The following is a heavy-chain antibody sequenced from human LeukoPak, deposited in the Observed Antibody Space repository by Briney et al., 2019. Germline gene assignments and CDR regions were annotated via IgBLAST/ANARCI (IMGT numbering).Heavy chain of an antibody. CDR2: IKEDGSEK. V-gene: IGHV3-7*01. CDR3: ARRAAAGTGFFDS. D-gene: IGHD6-13*01. J-gene: IGHJ4*02. Sequence: GGSLRLSCAASGFTFNTSFMSWVRQAPGKGLEWVANIKEDGSEKNHVDSVTGRFTISRDNARNSLYLQMNSLRAEDTAVYYCARRAAAGTGFFDSWGQGTLVTVSS. CDR1: GFTFNTSF.